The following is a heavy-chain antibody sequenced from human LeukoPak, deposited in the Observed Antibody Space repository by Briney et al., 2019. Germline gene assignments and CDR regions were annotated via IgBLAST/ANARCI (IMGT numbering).Heavy chain of an antibody. D-gene: IGHD3-10*01. CDR3: ARDDTSAHFFDY. Sequence: GGSLRLSCAASGFTFKIYSMIWVRQAPGKGLDWVSSISTSSSHMYYADSGKARFTISRDNANNSLYLQMNTLRAEDTAVYYCARDDTSAHFFDYWGQGTLVTVSS. CDR1: GFTFKIYS. V-gene: IGHV3-21*01. CDR2: ISTSSSHM. J-gene: IGHJ4*02.